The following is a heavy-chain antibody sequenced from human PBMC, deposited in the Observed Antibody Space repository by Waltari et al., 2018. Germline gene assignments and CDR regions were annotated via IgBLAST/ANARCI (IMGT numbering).Heavy chain of an antibody. CDR1: GGSISSGRYY. Sequence: QVQLQESGPGLVKPSQTLSLTCTVSGGSISSGRYYWSWIRQPAGKGLEWIGYIYTSGSTNYNPSLKSRVTISVDTSKNQFSLKLSSVTAADTAVYYCASQGLNWNYEPNFDDWGQGTLVTVSS. CDR2: IYTSGST. D-gene: IGHD1-7*01. V-gene: IGHV4-61*09. CDR3: ASQGLNWNYEPNFDD. J-gene: IGHJ4*02.